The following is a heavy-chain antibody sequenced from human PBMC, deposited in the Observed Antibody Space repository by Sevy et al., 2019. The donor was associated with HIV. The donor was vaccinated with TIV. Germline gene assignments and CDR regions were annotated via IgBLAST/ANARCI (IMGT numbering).Heavy chain of an antibody. CDR2: ISSDGSDD. V-gene: IGHV3-30*18. D-gene: IGHD4-17*01. J-gene: IGHJ4*02. CDR3: AKDKEDDYGDYYFDH. CDR1: GFIFSSYG. Sequence: GGSLRLSCSASGFIFSSYGMHWVRQTPGKGLEWVAIISSDGSDDFYAESVRGRFTISRDNSRNTLYLQMDSLRLEDTAIYYCAKDKEDDYGDYYFDHWGQGAWSPSPQ.